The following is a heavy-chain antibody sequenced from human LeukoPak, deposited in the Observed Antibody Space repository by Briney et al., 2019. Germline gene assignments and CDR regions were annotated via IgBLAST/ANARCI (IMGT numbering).Heavy chain of an antibody. D-gene: IGHD2-2*02. CDR1: GGSFSGYY. V-gene: IGHV4-34*01. CDR3: ASADTH. CDR2: INHSGST. Sequence: SETLSLTCAVYGGSFSGYYWSWIRQPPGKGLEWIGEINHSGSTNYNPSLKSRVTISVDTSKNQFSLKLSSVTAADTAVYYCASADTHWGQGTLVTVSS. J-gene: IGHJ4*02.